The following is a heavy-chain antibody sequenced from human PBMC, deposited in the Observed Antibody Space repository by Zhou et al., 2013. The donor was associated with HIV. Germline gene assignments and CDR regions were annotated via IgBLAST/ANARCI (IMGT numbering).Heavy chain of an antibody. Sequence: QVQLVQSGAEVKKPGSSVKVSCKASGDIFSSYAISWVRQAPGQGLEWMGGIIPMFGTSNYAQKFQGRVTITTDESTSTAYMELSSLRSEDTAVYYCARVTGSSWYFGWFDPWGQGTLVTVSS. J-gene: IGHJ5*02. V-gene: IGHV1-69*05. CDR3: ARVTGSSWYFGWFDP. CDR1: GDIFSSYA. CDR2: IIPMFGTS. D-gene: IGHD6-13*01.